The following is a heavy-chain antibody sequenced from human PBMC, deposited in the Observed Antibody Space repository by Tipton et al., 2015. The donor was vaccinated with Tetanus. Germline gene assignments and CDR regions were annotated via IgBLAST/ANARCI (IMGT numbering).Heavy chain of an antibody. V-gene: IGHV4-4*07. J-gene: IGHJ3*02. D-gene: IGHD2-15*01. Sequence: LRLSCTVSGGSSHNYYWSWIRQSAGRGLEWIGRIYSGGSTNYNPSLKSRVTMSMDTSKNQFSLKLNSVTVADTAVYFCARVLRYSTSGGWDDAFDIWGQGTRVTVSS. CDR2: IYSGGST. CDR1: GGSSHNYY. CDR3: ARVLRYSTSGGWDDAFDI.